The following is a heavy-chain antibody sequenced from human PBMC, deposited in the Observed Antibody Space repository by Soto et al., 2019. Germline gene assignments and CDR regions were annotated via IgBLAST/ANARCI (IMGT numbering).Heavy chain of an antibody. V-gene: IGHV3-21*01. CDR3: AREHVGAPRDM. Sequence: EVQLVESGGGLVKPGGSLRLSCAASGFIFRSYSINWVRQAPGKGLEWVSSISSSSSYIYYADSVKGRFTISRDNAKNALYPKMSGRRVEVTAVYYCAREHVGAPRDMCGQGTMVTVSS. CDR1: GFIFRSYS. CDR2: ISSSSSYI. D-gene: IGHD1-26*01. J-gene: IGHJ3*02.